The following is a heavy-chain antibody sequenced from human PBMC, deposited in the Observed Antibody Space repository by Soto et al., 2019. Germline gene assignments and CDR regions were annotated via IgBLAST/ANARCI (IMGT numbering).Heavy chain of an antibody. CDR2: ISGDGSNT. CDR3: AKSPRRGYEPPWDY. V-gene: IGHV3-30*02. J-gene: IGHJ4*02. Sequence: GGSLRLSCAVSGIIFTGYGMHWVRQAPGKGLEWVAIISGDGSNTYYADSVKGRFIISRDNSRGTLSLQMNNLRTEDTAIYFCAKSPRRGYEPPWDYWGQGILVTVSS. D-gene: IGHD5-12*01. CDR1: GIIFTGYG.